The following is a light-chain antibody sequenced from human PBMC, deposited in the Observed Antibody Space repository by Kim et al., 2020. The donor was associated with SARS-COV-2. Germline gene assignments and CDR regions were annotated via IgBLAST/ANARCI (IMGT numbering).Light chain of an antibody. CDR2: LGS. CDR3: MQALQTPLT. J-gene: IGKJ4*01. V-gene: IGKV2-28*01. CDR1: QSLLHSNGYNY. Sequence: PASISCRSSQSLLHSNGYNYLDWYLQKPGQSPLLLIYLGSNRASGIPDRFSGSGSGTDFTLKISRVEAEDVGVYYCMQALQTPLTFGGGTKVDIK.